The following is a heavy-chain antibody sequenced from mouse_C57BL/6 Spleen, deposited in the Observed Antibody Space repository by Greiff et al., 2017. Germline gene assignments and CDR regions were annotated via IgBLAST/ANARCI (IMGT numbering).Heavy chain of an antibody. CDR3: ARLAHFDY. J-gene: IGHJ2*01. V-gene: IGHV1-50*01. CDR1: GYTFTSYW. Sequence: QVQLQQPGAELVKPGASVKLSCKASGYTFTSYWMQWVKQRPGQGLEWIGEIDPSDSYTNYNQKFKGKATLTVDTSSSTAYMQLSSLTSEDSAVYYCARLAHFDYWGQGTTRTVSS. CDR2: IDPSDSYT.